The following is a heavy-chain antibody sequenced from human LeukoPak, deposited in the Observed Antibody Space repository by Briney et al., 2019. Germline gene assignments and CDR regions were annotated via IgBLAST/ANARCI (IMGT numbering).Heavy chain of an antibody. CDR1: GFTFSSYS. J-gene: IGHJ6*03. D-gene: IGHD1-14*01. V-gene: IGHV3-21*01. CDR2: ISSSSSYI. Sequence: GGSLRLSCAASGFTFSSYSMNWVRQAPGKGLEWVSSISSSSSYIYYADSVMGRFTISRDNAKNSLSLQMNSLRAEDTAVYYCARSPAGANYYLDVWGKGTTVTISS. CDR3: ARSPAGANYYLDV.